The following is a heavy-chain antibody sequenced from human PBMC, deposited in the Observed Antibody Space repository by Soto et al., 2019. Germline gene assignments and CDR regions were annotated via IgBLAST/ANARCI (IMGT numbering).Heavy chain of an antibody. V-gene: IGHV1-69*02. J-gene: IGHJ6*02. CDR2: IIPILGIA. Sequence: QVQLVQSGAAVKKPGSSVKVSCKASGGTFSSYTISWVRQAPGQGLEWMGRIIPILGIANYAQKFQGRVTITADKSTSTAYMELSSLRSEDTAVYYCARTDGSGPVGMDVWGQGTTVTVSS. D-gene: IGHD3-10*01. CDR1: GGTFSSYT. CDR3: ARTDGSGPVGMDV.